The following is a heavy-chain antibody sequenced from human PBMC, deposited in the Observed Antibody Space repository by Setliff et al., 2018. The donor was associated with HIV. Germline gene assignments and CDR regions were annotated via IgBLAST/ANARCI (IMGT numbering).Heavy chain of an antibody. V-gene: IGHV4-34*01. J-gene: IGHJ4*02. Sequence: SETLSLTCAVYGGSFSGSYWSWIRQPPGKGLEWIGEINHSGSTNYNPSLKSRVTISLDTSKNQFSLKLTSVTAADTAVYYCARLSGDYYYFDYWGQGTLVTVSS. CDR2: INHSGST. CDR3: ARLSGDYYYFDY. CDR1: GGSFSGSY. D-gene: IGHD2-21*02.